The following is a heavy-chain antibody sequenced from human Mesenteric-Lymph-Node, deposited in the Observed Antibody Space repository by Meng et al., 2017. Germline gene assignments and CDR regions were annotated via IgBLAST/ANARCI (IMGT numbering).Heavy chain of an antibody. V-gene: IGHV3-15*01. Sequence: GESLKISCAVSGFAFSDYTMNWVRQAPGKGLEWVGRIKSKTDGGTTDYAAPVKGRFTISRDNAKNSLYLQMNSLRAEDTAVYYCARDERSCRSTSCYGNDYWGQGTLVTVSS. CDR3: ARDERSCRSTSCYGNDY. CDR2: IKSKTDGGTT. J-gene: IGHJ4*02. D-gene: IGHD2-2*01. CDR1: GFAFSDYT.